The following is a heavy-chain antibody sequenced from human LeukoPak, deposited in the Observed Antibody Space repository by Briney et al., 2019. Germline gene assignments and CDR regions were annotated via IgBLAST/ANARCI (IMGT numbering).Heavy chain of an antibody. V-gene: IGHV3-49*03. CDR3: TSFGPDILTGYPYHQPGYYFDY. J-gene: IGHJ4*02. D-gene: IGHD3-9*01. CDR1: GFTFGDYA. Sequence: GGSLRLSCTASGFTFGDYAMSWFRQAPGKGLEWVGFIRSKAYGGTTEYAASVKGRFTISRDDSKSIAYLQMNSLKTEDTAVYYCTSFGPDILTGYPYHQPGYYFDYWGQGTLVTVSS. CDR2: IRSKAYGGTT.